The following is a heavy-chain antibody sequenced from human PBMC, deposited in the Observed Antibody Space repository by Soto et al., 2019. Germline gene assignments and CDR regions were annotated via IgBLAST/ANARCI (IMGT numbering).Heavy chain of an antibody. CDR3: ARNAFHYDILTGYYGRRHYYYYMDV. D-gene: IGHD3-9*01. Sequence: GGSLRLSCAASGFTFSDYYMSWIRQAPGKGLEWVSYISSSGSTIYYADSVKGRFTISRDNAKNSLYLQMNSLRAEDTAVYYCARNAFHYDILTGYYGRRHYYYYMDVWGKGTTVTVSS. J-gene: IGHJ6*03. CDR1: GFTFSDYY. CDR2: ISSSGSTI. V-gene: IGHV3-11*01.